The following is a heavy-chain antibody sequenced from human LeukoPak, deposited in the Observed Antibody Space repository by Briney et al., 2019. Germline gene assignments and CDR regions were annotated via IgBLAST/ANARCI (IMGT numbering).Heavy chain of an antibody. CDR2: ISGSGGST. CDR3: ARARTSGDEALAGNY. J-gene: IGHJ4*02. CDR1: GFTFSSYS. V-gene: IGHV3-21*01. Sequence: GGSPRLSCEASGFTFSSYSMNWVRQAPGKGLEWVSAISGSGGSTYYADSVKGRFTISRDNAKNSVYLQMNSLRAEDTAVYYCARARTSGDEALAGNYWGQGTLVTVSS. D-gene: IGHD6-19*01.